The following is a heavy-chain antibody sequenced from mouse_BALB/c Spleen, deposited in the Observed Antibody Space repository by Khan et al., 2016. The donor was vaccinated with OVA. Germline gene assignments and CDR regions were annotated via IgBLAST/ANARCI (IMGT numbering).Heavy chain of an antibody. CDR1: GYSITSDYA. Sequence: EVKLLESGPGLVKPSQSLSLTCTVTGYSITSDYAWNWIRQFPGNKLEWMGYISNSGNTNYNPSLKSRISITRDTSKNQFFLQLNSVTTEDTATYYCASELGRYYAMDYWGQGTSVTVSS. CDR3: ASELGRYYAMDY. CDR2: ISNSGNT. J-gene: IGHJ4*01. V-gene: IGHV3-2*02. D-gene: IGHD4-1*01.